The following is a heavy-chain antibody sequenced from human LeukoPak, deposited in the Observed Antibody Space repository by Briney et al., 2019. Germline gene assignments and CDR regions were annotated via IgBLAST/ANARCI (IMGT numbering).Heavy chain of an antibody. D-gene: IGHD3-3*01. CDR2: FDPEDGET. V-gene: IGHV1-24*01. CDR3: ATAVGASQEDTIFGVVNYYFDY. Sequence: ASVTVSCKVSGYTLTELSMHWVRQAPGKGLEWMGGFDPEDGETIYAQKFQGRVTMTEDTSTDTAYMELSSLRSEDTAVYYCATAVGASQEDTIFGVVNYYFDYWGQGTLVTVSS. J-gene: IGHJ4*02. CDR1: GYTLTELS.